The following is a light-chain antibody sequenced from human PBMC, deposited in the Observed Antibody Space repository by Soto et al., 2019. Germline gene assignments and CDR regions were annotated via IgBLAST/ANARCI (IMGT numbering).Light chain of an antibody. V-gene: IGLV2-14*03. Sequence: QSALTQPASVSGSPGQAITVSCSGTSSDIGAHNFVSWYQQHPGKAPKLIIYEVINRPSGVSDRFSGSKSGNTASLTISGLQSEDEADYYCNSYTTSNTFVFGSGTKVIVL. CDR2: EVI. CDR3: NSYTTSNTFV. J-gene: IGLJ1*01. CDR1: SSDIGAHNF.